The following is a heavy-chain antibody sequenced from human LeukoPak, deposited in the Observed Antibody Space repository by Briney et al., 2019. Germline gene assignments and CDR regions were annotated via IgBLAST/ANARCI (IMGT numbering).Heavy chain of an antibody. CDR2: ISGSDSST. J-gene: IGHJ4*02. CDR3: AKVETSGGANCYALDY. CDR1: GFTFNSYV. V-gene: IGHV3-23*01. Sequence: PGGSLRLSCAASGFTFNSYVMSWVRQAPGKGLEWVSGISGSDSSTYYADSVKGRFTISRDDSQNTLYLQMNSLSAEDTAVYYCAKVETSGGANCYALDYWGQGTLVTVSS. D-gene: IGHD2-2*01.